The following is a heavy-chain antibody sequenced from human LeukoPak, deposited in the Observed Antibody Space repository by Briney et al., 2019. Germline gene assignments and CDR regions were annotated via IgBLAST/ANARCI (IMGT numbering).Heavy chain of an antibody. CDR1: GFTVSSNY. D-gene: IGHD3-10*01. CDR3: ARHLTYYYGSGTGPIDY. Sequence: GGSLRLSCAASGFTVSSNYMSWVRQAPGKGLEWVSVIYSGGSTYYADSGKGRFSISRDNSKNTLYLQMNSLRAEDTAVYYCARHLTYYYGSGTGPIDYWGQGTLVTVSS. CDR2: IYSGGST. V-gene: IGHV3-66*04. J-gene: IGHJ4*02.